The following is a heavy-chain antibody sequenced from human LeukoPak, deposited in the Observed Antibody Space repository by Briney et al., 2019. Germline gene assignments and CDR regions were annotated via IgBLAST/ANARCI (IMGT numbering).Heavy chain of an antibody. CDR3: ARLMKGYFDY. V-gene: IGHV1-8*02. Sequence: GASVKVSCKASGYTFTSYDINWVRQAAGQGLEWMGWMNPNSGNTGYAQKFQGRVTITRNTSISTAYMELSSLRSEDTAVNYCARLMKGYFDYWGQGTLVTVSS. J-gene: IGHJ4*02. CDR2: MNPNSGNT. CDR1: GYTFTSYD.